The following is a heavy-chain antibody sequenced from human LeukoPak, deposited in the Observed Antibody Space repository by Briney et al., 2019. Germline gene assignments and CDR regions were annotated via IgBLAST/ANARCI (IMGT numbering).Heavy chain of an antibody. D-gene: IGHD6-13*01. CDR2: IISSSSTI. Sequence: GGSLRLSCAASGFTFSGYSMNWVRQAPGKGLEWVSYIISSSSTIYYADSVKGRFTISRDNAKNSLYLQMNSLRAEDTAVYYCVRDRYTRRYFDYWGQGTLVTVSS. J-gene: IGHJ4*02. CDR3: VRDRYTRRYFDY. CDR1: GFTFSGYS. V-gene: IGHV3-48*01.